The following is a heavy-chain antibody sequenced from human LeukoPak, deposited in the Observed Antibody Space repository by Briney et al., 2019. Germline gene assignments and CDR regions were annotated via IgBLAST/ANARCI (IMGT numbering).Heavy chain of an antibody. D-gene: IGHD2-21*02. CDR2: IYHSGST. CDR1: GGSISSGGYS. Sequence: PSETLSLTCAVSGGSISSGGYSWSWIRQPPGKGLEWIGYIYHSGSTYYNPSLKSRVTISVDTSKNQFSLKLSSVTAADTAVYYCARLYCGGDCYSGVGENFDYWGQGTLVTVSS. CDR3: ARLYCGGDCYSGVGENFDY. J-gene: IGHJ4*02. V-gene: IGHV4-30-2*01.